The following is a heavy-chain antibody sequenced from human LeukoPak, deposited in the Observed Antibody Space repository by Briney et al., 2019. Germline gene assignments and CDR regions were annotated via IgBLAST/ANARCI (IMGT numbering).Heavy chain of an antibody. CDR2: ISGYNGNT. CDR3: ARDLGPYTGSYYSYYHYMDV. D-gene: IGHD1-26*01. V-gene: IGHV1-18*01. Sequence: ASVRVSCKAYGYNFATSGIGWVRQAPGQGLEWLGWISGYNGNTKSARKLQGRVTMTTDTSTDTAYLELGSLRVDDTAIYYCARDLGPYTGSYYSYYHYMDVWGEGTSVTVSS. J-gene: IGHJ6*03. CDR1: GYNFATSG.